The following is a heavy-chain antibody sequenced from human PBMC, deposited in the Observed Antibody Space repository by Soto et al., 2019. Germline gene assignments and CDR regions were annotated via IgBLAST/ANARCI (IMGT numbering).Heavy chain of an antibody. CDR1: GGTFSSYA. V-gene: IGHV1-69*06. D-gene: IGHD5-18*01. CDR3: AGWPEYSYGLVVRSYYYYGMDV. Sequence: QVQLVQSGAEVKKPGSSVKVSCKASGGTFSSYAISWVRQAPGQGLEWMGGIIPIFGTANYAQKFQGRVTITADKSTSTAYMELSSLRSEDTAVYYCAGWPEYSYGLVVRSYYYYGMDVWGQGTTVTVSS. J-gene: IGHJ6*02. CDR2: IIPIFGTA.